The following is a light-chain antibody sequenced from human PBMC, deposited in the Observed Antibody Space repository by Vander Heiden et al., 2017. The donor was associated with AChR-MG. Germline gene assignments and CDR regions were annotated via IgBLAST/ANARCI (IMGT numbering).Light chain of an antibody. CDR3: QQANRFPLT. CDR1: QDVSRW. CDR2: ATS. V-gene: IGKV1-12*01. J-gene: IGKJ1*01. Sequence: DIQLTQSPSSVSASVGDRVTITCRASQDVSRWVAWYQHKPGRAPDLLIYATSSLQSWVPERFSGSGSGTDFTLTISSLQPEDFATYYCQQANRFPLTFGQGTKVEIK.